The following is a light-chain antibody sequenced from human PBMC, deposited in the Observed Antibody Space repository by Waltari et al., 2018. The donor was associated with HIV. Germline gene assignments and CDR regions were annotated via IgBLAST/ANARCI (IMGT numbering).Light chain of an antibody. CDR3: SSYSGSNTLV. J-gene: IGLJ2*01. Sequence: QSALTQPPSASGSPGRSVTIPCTGTSSDVGGYNSVSWYQQLPGRAPKLMIYDVTKRPSSVPDRFSFSKSGNTASLTVSGLQAEDEADYFCSSYSGSNTLVFGGGTKLTVL. CDR1: SSDVGGYNS. CDR2: DVT. V-gene: IGLV2-8*01.